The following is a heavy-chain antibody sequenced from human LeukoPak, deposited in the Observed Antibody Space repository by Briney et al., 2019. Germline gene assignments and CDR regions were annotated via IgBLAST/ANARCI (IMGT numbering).Heavy chain of an antibody. J-gene: IGHJ4*02. CDR3: AKGHYYDSSGYVDY. D-gene: IGHD3-22*01. Sequence: QPGGSLRLSCAASGFTFSSYSMNWVRQAPGKGLEWVSGISWNSGSIGYADSVKGRFTISRDNAKNSLYLQMNSLRAEDTALYYCAKGHYYDSSGYVDYWGQGTLVTVSS. CDR2: ISWNSGSI. CDR1: GFTFSSYS. V-gene: IGHV3-9*01.